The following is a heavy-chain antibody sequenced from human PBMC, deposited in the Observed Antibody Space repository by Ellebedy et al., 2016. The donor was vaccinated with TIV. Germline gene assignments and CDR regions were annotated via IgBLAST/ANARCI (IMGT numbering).Heavy chain of an antibody. CDR2: IYPGDSDT. CDR3: ARRMVRGGIRYAMDV. Sequence: GESLKISCQASGYSFTNYWIGWVRQMPGKGLDWMGIIYPGDSDTRYSPSFEGQVTISVDKSISTAYLQWNSLKASDTATYYCARRMVRGGIRYAMDVWGQGTTVTVSS. J-gene: IGHJ6*02. D-gene: IGHD3-10*01. CDR1: GYSFTNYW. V-gene: IGHV5-51*01.